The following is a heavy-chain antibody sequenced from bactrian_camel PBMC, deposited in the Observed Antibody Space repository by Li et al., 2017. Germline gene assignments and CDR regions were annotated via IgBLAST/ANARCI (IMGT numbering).Heavy chain of an antibody. CDR3: AAGQWYTDEYRY. Sequence: HVQLVESGGGSVQAGDSLTLSCRYSGYNVNSDCLAWFRQVPGKEREGVASSYIGDDSAYYADSVKGRFTIYRDNAKKTVYLQMNSLKSEDTALYYCAAGQWYTDEYRYWGRGTQVTVS. J-gene: IGHJ4*01. CDR2: SYIGDDSA. D-gene: IGHD6*01. CDR1: GYNVNSDC. V-gene: IGHV3S1*01.